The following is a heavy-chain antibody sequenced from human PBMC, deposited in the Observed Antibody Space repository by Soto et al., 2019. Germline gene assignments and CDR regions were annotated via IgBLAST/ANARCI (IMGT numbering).Heavy chain of an antibody. J-gene: IGHJ6*02. CDR3: ARTYSSSWDYYYYYYGMDV. Sequence: SFTKKKVRQAPGQGLEWMGRIIPILGIANYAQKFQGRVTITADKSTSTAYMELSSLRSEDTAVYYCARTYSSSWDYYYYYYGMDVWGQATTVTGSS. D-gene: IGHD6-13*01. CDR2: IIPILGIA. V-gene: IGHV1-69*02. CDR1: SFT.